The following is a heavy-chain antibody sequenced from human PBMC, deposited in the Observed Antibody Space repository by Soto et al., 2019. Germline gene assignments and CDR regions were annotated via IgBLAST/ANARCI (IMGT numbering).Heavy chain of an antibody. Sequence: QVQLVQSGAEVKKPGSSVKVSCKASGGTFSSYAISWVRQAPGQGLEWMGGIIPIFGTANYAQKFQGRVTITADESTSTAYMELSSLRSEDTAVYYTQLIPLNDYGDYGDFDYWGQGTLVTVSS. V-gene: IGHV1-69*01. CDR2: IIPIFGTA. CDR1: GGTFSSYA. J-gene: IGHJ4*02. CDR3: QLIPLNDYGDYGDFDY. D-gene: IGHD4-17*01.